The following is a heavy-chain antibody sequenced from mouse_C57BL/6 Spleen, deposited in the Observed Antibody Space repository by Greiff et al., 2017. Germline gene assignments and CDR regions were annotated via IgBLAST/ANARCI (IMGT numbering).Heavy chain of an antibody. Sequence: QVQLQQPGAELVKPGASVKLSCKASGYTFTSYWLHWVKLRPGQGLELIGMIHPNCGSTNYNDKFMSKATLTVETSSSTAYMQLSSLTAEDSAVYYCAREIWDYGSSVPYFDVWGTGTTVTVAS. D-gene: IGHD1-1*01. J-gene: IGHJ1*03. V-gene: IGHV1-64*01. CDR2: IHPNCGST. CDR1: GYTFTSYW. CDR3: AREIWDYGSSVPYFDV.